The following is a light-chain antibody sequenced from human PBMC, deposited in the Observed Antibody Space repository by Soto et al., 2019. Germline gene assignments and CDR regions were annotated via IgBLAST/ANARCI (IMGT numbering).Light chain of an antibody. J-gene: IGLJ2*01. CDR1: SSDIGGYKY. Sequence: QSALTQPASVSGSPGQSITISCTGTSSDIGGYKYVSWYQQHPGKVPKLLIFDVNNRPSGVPDRFSGSKSGNTASLTITGLQAEDEAEYYCCSYTSSTSLIFGGGTKLTV. CDR3: CSYTSSTSLI. CDR2: DVN. V-gene: IGLV2-14*03.